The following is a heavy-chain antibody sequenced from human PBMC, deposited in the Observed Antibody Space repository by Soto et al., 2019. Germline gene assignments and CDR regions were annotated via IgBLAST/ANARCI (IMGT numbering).Heavy chain of an antibody. Sequence: PSETLSLTCAVSGGSISGSNWWSWVRQPPGKGLEWIGEIYHSGSTNYNSSSKSRVTISIDKSKNQFSLKLNSVTAADTAVYYCARDRGGSSSWFDYWGQGTLVTAPQ. D-gene: IGHD6-13*01. V-gene: IGHV4-4*02. CDR2: IYHSGST. J-gene: IGHJ4*02. CDR3: ARDRGGSSSWFDY. CDR1: GGSISGSNW.